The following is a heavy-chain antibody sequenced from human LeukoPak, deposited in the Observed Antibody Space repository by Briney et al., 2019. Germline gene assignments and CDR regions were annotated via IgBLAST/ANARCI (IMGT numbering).Heavy chain of an antibody. CDR1: GGSFSSYA. V-gene: IGHV1-69*13. J-gene: IGHJ6*04. CDR2: IIPIFGTA. Sequence: SVKVSCKASGGSFSSYAISWVRQAPGQGLEWMGGIIPIFGTANYAQKFQGRVTITADESTSTAYMELSSLRSEDTAVYYCAVYSYGWYYGMDVWGKGTTVTVSS. D-gene: IGHD5-18*01. CDR3: AVYSYGWYYGMDV.